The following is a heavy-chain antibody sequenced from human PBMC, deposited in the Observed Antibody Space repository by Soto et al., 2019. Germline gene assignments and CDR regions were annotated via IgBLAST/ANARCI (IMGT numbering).Heavy chain of an antibody. CDR2: IYHTGSL. CDR1: GGSISSCGYT. Sequence: QLQLQESGSGLVKPSQTLSLTCAVSGGSISSCGYTWSWIRQPPGKGLEWIGYIYHTGSLHYNPSRKSRVTISVDRSKIQFSLRLTSVTAADTAVYYCARARGNLFDCWGQGTLVTVSS. J-gene: IGHJ4*02. D-gene: IGHD3-16*01. V-gene: IGHV4-30-2*01. CDR3: ARARGNLFDC.